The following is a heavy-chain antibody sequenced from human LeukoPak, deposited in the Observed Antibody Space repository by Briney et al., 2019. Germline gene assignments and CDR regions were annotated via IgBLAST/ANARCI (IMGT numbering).Heavy chain of an antibody. V-gene: IGHV3-53*01. CDR3: ARDQLAYSGYDTLFDY. J-gene: IGHJ4*02. Sequence: PGGSLRLSCAASGFTVSSNYMSWVRQAPGKGLEWVSVIYSGGSTYYAESVKGRFTISRDNSKNTLYLQLNSLRPDDTAVYYCARDQLAYSGYDTLFDYWGQGTLVTVSS. CDR2: IYSGGST. CDR1: GFTVSSNY. D-gene: IGHD5-12*01.